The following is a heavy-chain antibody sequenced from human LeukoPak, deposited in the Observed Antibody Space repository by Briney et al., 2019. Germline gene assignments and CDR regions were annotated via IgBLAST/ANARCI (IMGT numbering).Heavy chain of an antibody. J-gene: IGHJ4*02. D-gene: IGHD4-17*01. CDR3: ARFSTVTTSY. CDR2: IYYSGST. Sequence: SETLSLTCSVSGGSISNSSYYWGWIRQPPGKGLEWIGSIYYSGSTYYNPSLKSRVTISVDTSKNQLSLKLSSVTAADTAVYYCARFSTVTTSYWGQGTLVTVSS. V-gene: IGHV4-39*01. CDR1: GGSISNSSYY.